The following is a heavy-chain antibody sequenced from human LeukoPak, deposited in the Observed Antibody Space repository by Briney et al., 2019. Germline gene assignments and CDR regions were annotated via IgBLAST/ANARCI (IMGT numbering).Heavy chain of an antibody. J-gene: IGHJ6*03. D-gene: IGHD6-13*01. Sequence: PGGSLRLSCAASGFTFDDYTMHWVRQAPGKGLEWVSLISWDGGSSYYADSVKGRFTISRDNSKNSLYLQMNSLRTEDTALYYCAKNGIAAAGWDYYYYMDVWGKGTTVTISS. CDR3: AKNGIAAAGWDYYYYMDV. CDR1: GFTFDDYT. CDR2: ISWDGGSS. V-gene: IGHV3-43*01.